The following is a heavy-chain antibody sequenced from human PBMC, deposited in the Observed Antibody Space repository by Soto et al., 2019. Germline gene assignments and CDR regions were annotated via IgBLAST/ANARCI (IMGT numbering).Heavy chain of an antibody. CDR1: GGSFSGYY. D-gene: IGHD4-4*01. CDR3: ARGRVYSNPYYYYYGMDV. Sequence: PSETLSLTCAVYGGSFSGYYWSWIRQPPGKGLEWIGEINHSGSTNYNPSRKSRVTISVDTSKNQFSLKLSSVTAADTAVYYCARGRVYSNPYYYYYGMDVWGQGTTVTVSS. V-gene: IGHV4-34*01. CDR2: INHSGST. J-gene: IGHJ6*02.